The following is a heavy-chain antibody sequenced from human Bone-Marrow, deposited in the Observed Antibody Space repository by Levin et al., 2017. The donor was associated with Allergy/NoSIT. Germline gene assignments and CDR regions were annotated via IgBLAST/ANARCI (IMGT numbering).Heavy chain of an antibody. Sequence: GGSLRLSCAASGFTFSDYYMSWIRQAPGKGLEWISYISSTSSETNYADSVKGRFTISRDNAKNSLFLQMNSLRAEDTAIYYCARDRTAASGALCFYAFDVWGQGTTVAVSS. CDR2: ISSTSSET. V-gene: IGHV3-11*05. CDR1: GFTFSDYY. CDR3: ARDRTAASGALCFYAFDV. J-gene: IGHJ6*02. D-gene: IGHD6-25*01.